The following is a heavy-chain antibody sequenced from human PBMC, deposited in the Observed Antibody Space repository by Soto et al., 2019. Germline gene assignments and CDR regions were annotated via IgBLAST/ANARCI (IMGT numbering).Heavy chain of an antibody. CDR1: GYSFTSYW. CDR2: IYPGDSDT. J-gene: IGHJ6*02. V-gene: IGHV5-51*01. Sequence: GESLKISCKGSGYSFTSYWIGWVRQMPGKGLEWMGIIYPGDSDTRYSPSFQGQVTISADKSISTAYLQWSSLKASDTAMYYCARGSSSWLYYYGMDVWGQATTVTVSS. CDR3: ARGSSSWLYYYGMDV. D-gene: IGHD6-13*01.